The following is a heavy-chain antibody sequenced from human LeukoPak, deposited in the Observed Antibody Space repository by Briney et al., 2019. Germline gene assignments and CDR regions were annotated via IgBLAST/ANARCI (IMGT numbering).Heavy chain of an antibody. CDR3: AKDLKDDGMWEVDY. D-gene: IGHD1-26*01. V-gene: IGHV3-23*05. J-gene: IGHJ4*02. CDR2: MYGSGNRRT. Sequence: QPGGSLRLSCVTSGYNFYAFTINWVRQAPGKGLEWVAGMYGSGNRRTFYADSVQGRFTISRDDSRNVAYLQMNYVRDDDTATYYCAKDLKDDGMWEVDYWGPGTVVTVSS. CDR1: GYNFYAFT.